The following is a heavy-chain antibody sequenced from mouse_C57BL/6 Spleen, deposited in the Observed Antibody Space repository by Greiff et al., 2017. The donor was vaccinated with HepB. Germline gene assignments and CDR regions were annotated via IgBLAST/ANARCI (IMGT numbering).Heavy chain of an antibody. CDR2: IDPETGGT. Sequence: QVQLQQSGAELVRPGASVTLSCKASGYTFTDYEMHWVKQTPVHGLEWIGAIDPETGGTAYNQKFKGKAILTADKSSSTAYMELRSLTSEDSAVYYCTRGGSTVVAHDYWGQGTTLTVSS. V-gene: IGHV1-15*01. CDR1: GYTFTDYE. J-gene: IGHJ2*01. CDR3: TRGGSTVVAHDY. D-gene: IGHD1-1*01.